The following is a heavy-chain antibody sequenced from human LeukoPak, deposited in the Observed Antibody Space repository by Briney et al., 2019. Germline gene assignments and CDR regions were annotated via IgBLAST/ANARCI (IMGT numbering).Heavy chain of an antibody. CDR3: ARERITMVRGALVTGFDP. CDR1: GFTFSSYW. D-gene: IGHD3-10*01. V-gene: IGHV3-74*01. CDR2: INSDGSST. J-gene: IGHJ5*02. Sequence: GGSLRLSCAASGFTFSSYWMHWVRQAPGKGLVWVSRINSDGSSTSYADSVKGRFTISRDNAKNTLYLQMDSLRAEDTAVYYCARERITMVRGALVTGFDPWGQGTLVTVSS.